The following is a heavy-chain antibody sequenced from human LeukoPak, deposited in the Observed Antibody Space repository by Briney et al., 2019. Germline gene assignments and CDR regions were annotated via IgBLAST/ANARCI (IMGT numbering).Heavy chain of an antibody. J-gene: IGHJ4*02. CDR1: GFTFSSYW. V-gene: IGHV3-74*01. Sequence: PGGSLRLSCAASGFTFSSYWMHWVRHAPGKGLLWVSRICTDGSTTSYADSVKGRFTISRDNAKNTLYLQMNSLRAEDTAVYYCATYYCSSTSCYEDYWGQGTLVTVSS. D-gene: IGHD2-2*01. CDR3: ATYYCSSTSCYEDY. CDR2: ICTDGSTT.